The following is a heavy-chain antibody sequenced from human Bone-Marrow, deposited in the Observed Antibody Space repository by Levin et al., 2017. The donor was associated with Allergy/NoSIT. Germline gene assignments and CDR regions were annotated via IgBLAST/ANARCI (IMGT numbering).Heavy chain of an antibody. D-gene: IGHD3-3*01. CDR1: GGTFSNYA. CDR2: IIPVFGPA. Sequence: GASVKVSCKASGGTFSNYAICWVRQAPGQGLEWMGGIIPVFGPANYAQKFQGRVTITADESSNTVYMELSSLRSDDTAVYYCASPTGEWLLSRRWDYHYYAMDVWGQGTTVTVSS. V-gene: IGHV1-69*13. CDR3: ASPTGEWLLSRRWDYHYYAMDV. J-gene: IGHJ6*02.